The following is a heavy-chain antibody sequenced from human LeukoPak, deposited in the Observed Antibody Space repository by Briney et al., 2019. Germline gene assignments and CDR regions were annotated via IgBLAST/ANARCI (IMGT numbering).Heavy chain of an antibody. CDR2: ISWNGGSI. J-gene: IGHJ4*02. CDR3: AKDHYYGSGSYFDY. D-gene: IGHD3-10*01. V-gene: IGHV3-9*01. CDR1: GFTFDDYT. Sequence: GGSLRLSCVGSGFTFDDYTMHWVRQAPGKGLEWVSGISWNGGSIGYADSVMGRFTISRDNAKNSLYLQMNSLRAEDTALYYCAKDHYYGSGSYFDYWGQGTLVTVSS.